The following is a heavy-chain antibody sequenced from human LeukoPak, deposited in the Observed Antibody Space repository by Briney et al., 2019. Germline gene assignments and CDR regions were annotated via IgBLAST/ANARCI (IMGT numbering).Heavy chain of an antibody. CDR1: GGSFSGYY. CDR2: INHSGST. Sequence: SETLSLTCAVYGGSFSGYYWSWIRQPPGKGLEWIGEINHSGSTYYNPSLKSRVTISVDTSKNQFSLKLSSVTAADTAVYYCARGRYGSGSFSFDAFDIWGQGTMVTVSS. CDR3: ARGRYGSGSFSFDAFDI. V-gene: IGHV4-34*01. J-gene: IGHJ3*02. D-gene: IGHD3-10*01.